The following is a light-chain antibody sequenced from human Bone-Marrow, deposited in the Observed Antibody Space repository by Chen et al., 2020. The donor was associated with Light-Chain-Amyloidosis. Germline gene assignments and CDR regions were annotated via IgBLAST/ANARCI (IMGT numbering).Light chain of an antibody. J-gene: IGLJ2*01. CDR1: DLPTKY. Sequence: SYELTQPPSVSVSPRPTARITCSGDDLPTKYAYWYQQKPGQAPVLVIHRDTERPSGMSERFSGSSSGTTATLTIIGVQAEDEADYHCQSADSSGTYEVIFGGGTKLTVL. V-gene: IGLV3-25*03. CDR3: QSADSSGTYEVI. CDR2: RDT.